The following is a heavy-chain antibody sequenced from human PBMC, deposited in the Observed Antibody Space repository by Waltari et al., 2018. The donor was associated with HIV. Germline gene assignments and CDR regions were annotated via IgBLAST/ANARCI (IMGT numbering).Heavy chain of an antibody. Sequence: QVQLQESGPGLVKPSETLSLTCTVSGGPINSGGYYWSWIRQHPGKGLEWIGYIYYRGTTYYNPSLESRVTISADTSKNQFSLKLTAVTAADTAVYYCARRIPVAGIFAHWGQGTLVTVSS. CDR2: IYYRGTT. CDR3: ARRIPVAGIFAH. CDR1: GGPINSGGYY. J-gene: IGHJ4*02. V-gene: IGHV4-31*03. D-gene: IGHD6-19*01.